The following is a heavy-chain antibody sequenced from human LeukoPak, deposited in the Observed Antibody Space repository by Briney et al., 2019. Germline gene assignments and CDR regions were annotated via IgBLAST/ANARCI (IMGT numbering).Heavy chain of an antibody. Sequence: SETLSLTCAVYGGSFSGYYWSWIRQPPGKGLEWIGEINHSGSTNYNPSLKSRVTISVDTSKNQFSLKLSSVTAADTAVYYCPHYYDSSGYYGYWGQGTLVTVSS. J-gene: IGHJ4*02. V-gene: IGHV4-34*01. CDR2: INHSGST. CDR3: PHYYDSSGYYGY. D-gene: IGHD3-22*01. CDR1: GGSFSGYY.